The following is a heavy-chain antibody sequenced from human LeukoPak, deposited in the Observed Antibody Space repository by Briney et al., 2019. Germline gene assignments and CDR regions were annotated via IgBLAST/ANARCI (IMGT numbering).Heavy chain of an antibody. Sequence: SETLSLTCAVYGGSFSGYYWSWIRQPPGKGLEWIGEINPGGNTNYNPSLKSRVTISVDTSKNQFSLKLTSVTAADMAVYYCARADGAQTFPFDYWSLGTLVTVSS. V-gene: IGHV4-34*01. CDR2: INPGGNT. J-gene: IGHJ4*02. CDR1: GGSFSGYY. D-gene: IGHD4/OR15-4a*01. CDR3: ARADGAQTFPFDY.